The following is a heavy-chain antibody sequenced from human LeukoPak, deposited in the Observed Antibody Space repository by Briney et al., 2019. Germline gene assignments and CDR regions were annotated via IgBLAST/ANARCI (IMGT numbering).Heavy chain of an antibody. D-gene: IGHD6-19*01. CDR3: ARGIVIYSSGWDRNWYFDL. J-gene: IGHJ2*01. V-gene: IGHV4-39*07. CDR2: SYDSGST. Sequence: SETLSLTFTVSGGSTSSSTDYWDWIRQPPGEGREWIGNSYDSGSTNYTPSLKSRVTISVDTSKNQLSLKLSSVTAADTAVYYCARGIVIYSSGWDRNWYFDLWGRGTLVTVSS. CDR1: GGSTSSSTDY.